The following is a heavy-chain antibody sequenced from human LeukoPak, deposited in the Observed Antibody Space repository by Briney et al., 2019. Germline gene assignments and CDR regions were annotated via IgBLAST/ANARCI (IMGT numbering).Heavy chain of an antibody. CDR2: ISSGASII. V-gene: IGHV3-48*03. CDR1: GFTFSSYE. Sequence: GGSLRLSCAASGFTFSSYEMNWVRQAPGKGLEWVSYISSGASIIYYADSVKGRFTISRDNAKNSLYLQMNSLSAEDTAVYYCARGAYYYDSSGYPGYWGQGTLVTVSS. CDR3: ARGAYYYDSSGYPGY. J-gene: IGHJ4*02. D-gene: IGHD3-22*01.